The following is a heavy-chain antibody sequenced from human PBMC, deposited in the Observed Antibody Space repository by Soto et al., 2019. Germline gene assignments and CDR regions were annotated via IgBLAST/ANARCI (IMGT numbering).Heavy chain of an antibody. Sequence: GGSLRLSCAASGFTFSSYGMHWVRQAPGKGLEWVAVIWYDGSNKYYADSVKGRFTISRDNSKNTLYLQMNSLRAEDTAVYYCAVWGTYYYGSGTRHPPFDYWGQGTLVTVSS. CDR3: AVWGTYYYGSGTRHPPFDY. D-gene: IGHD3-10*01. CDR2: IWYDGSNK. V-gene: IGHV3-33*01. J-gene: IGHJ4*02. CDR1: GFTFSSYG.